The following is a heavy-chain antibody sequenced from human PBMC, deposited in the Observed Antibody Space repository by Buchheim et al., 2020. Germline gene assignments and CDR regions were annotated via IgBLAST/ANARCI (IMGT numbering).Heavy chain of an antibody. Sequence: QIHLVQSGAEVKEPGASVKVSCTASGYTFTACFIHWVRQAPGQGFEWMGRIYPHDGGTDYGQKFQGRVTITKDTSTSTAYMELIRLRSDDTAVYYCVKFYGNDWHVDQWGQGTL. CDR3: VKFYGNDWHVDQ. D-gene: IGHD3-9*01. J-gene: IGHJ4*02. V-gene: IGHV1-2*06. CDR1: GYTFTACF. CDR2: IYPHDGGT.